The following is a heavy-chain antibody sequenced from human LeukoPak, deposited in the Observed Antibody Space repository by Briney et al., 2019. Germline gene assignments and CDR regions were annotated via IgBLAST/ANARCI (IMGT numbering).Heavy chain of an antibody. CDR1: GFTFSSYG. J-gene: IGHJ6*02. Sequence: GGSLRLSCAASGFTFSSYGMHWVRQAPGKGLEWVAVISYDGSNKYYADSAKGRFTISRDNSKNTLYLQMNSLRAEDTAVYYCAKGEDYAYYYYGMDVWGQGTTVTVSS. CDR3: AKGEDYAYYYYGMDV. D-gene: IGHD4-17*01. V-gene: IGHV3-30*18. CDR2: ISYDGSNK.